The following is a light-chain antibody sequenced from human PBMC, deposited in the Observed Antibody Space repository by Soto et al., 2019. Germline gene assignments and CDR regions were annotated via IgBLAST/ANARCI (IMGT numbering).Light chain of an antibody. Sequence: ETVMTQSPATLSVSPGERATLSCRASESVNRNLAWYKQKPGQAPRLLIYGASTRATGISARFSGSGSGTEFTLTISSLQSEDFAVYYCQQYNNWPPWTFGQGTKVDIK. CDR1: ESVNRN. J-gene: IGKJ1*01. V-gene: IGKV3-15*01. CDR2: GAS. CDR3: QQYNNWPPWT.